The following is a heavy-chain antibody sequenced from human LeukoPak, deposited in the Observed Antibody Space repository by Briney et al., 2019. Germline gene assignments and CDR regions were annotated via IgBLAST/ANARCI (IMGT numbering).Heavy chain of an antibody. D-gene: IGHD3-3*01. CDR2: ISSSSSYI. CDR3: ARDRSLRAQGY. CDR1: GFTFSSYS. J-gene: IGHJ4*02. V-gene: IGHV3-21*01. Sequence: GGSLRLSCAASGFTFSSYSMNWVRQAPGKGLEWVSSISSSSSYIYYADSVKGRFTISRDNTKNSLYLQMNSLRAEDTAVYYCARDRSLRAQGYWGQGTLVTVSS.